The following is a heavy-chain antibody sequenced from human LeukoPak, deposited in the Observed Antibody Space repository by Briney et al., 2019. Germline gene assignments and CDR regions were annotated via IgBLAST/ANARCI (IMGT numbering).Heavy chain of an antibody. CDR1: GGSISSGGYY. D-gene: IGHD1-14*01. CDR2: IYYSGST. CDR3: GRGSLSRLLGTRG. Sequence: LQTLSLTCTVSGGSISSGGYYWSWIRQHPGKGLEWIGYIYYSGSTYYNPSLKSRVTISVDTSKNQFSLKLSSVTAADTAVYYLGRGSLSRLLGTRGWGQGTL. V-gene: IGHV4-31*03. J-gene: IGHJ1*01.